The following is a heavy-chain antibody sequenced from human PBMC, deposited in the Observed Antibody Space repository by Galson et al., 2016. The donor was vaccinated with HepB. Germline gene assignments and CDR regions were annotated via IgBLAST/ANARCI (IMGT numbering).Heavy chain of an antibody. CDR3: ARNVLRYSDAFDM. D-gene: IGHD3-9*01. J-gene: IGHJ3*02. CDR1: GYTFTTYD. V-gene: IGHV1-3*01. CDR2: INGANGNT. Sequence: SVKVSCKASGYTFTTYDIHWVRQAPGQRLEWMGWINGANGNTKYSQKFQGRVTITRDTSATTAYMELSSLRSEDTAVYYCARNVLRYSDAFDMWGQGTMVTVSS.